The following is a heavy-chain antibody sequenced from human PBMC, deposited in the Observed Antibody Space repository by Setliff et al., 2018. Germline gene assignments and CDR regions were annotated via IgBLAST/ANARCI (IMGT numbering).Heavy chain of an antibody. CDR1: GYTFTSYD. Sequence: ASVKVSCKASGYTFTSYDINWVRQATGQGLEWMGWMNPNSGNTGYAQKFQGRVTMTRNTSISTAYMELSSLRSEDTAVYYCARGLLGYSYGYYAFDIWGQGTMVTVSS. D-gene: IGHD5-18*01. J-gene: IGHJ3*02. CDR2: MNPNSGNT. CDR3: ARGLLGYSYGYYAFDI. V-gene: IGHV1-8*02.